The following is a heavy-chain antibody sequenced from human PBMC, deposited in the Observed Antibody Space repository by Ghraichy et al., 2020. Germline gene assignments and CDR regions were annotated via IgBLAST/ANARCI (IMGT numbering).Heavy chain of an antibody. CDR2: MKQDGSDR. Sequence: GGSLRLSCTVSGFTSKTYWMHWVRQAPGEGLEWVATMKQDGSDRHYVDSVKGRFTISRDNAENSLYLQMNSLRAEDTAVYYCVADVGWYFHYWGKGILVTVSS. CDR3: VADVGWYFHY. D-gene: IGHD6-19*01. CDR1: GFTSKTYW. J-gene: IGHJ4*02. V-gene: IGHV3-7*01.